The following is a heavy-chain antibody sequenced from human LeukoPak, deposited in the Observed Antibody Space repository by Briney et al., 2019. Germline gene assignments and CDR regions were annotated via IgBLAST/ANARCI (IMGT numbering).Heavy chain of an antibody. CDR1: GFTLSSNY. CDR3: ATETADY. J-gene: IGHJ4*02. Sequence: GGSLRLSCAASGFTLSSNYMSWVRQAPGEGLEWVSVIYSGGGTYYADSVKGRFTISRDNSKNTVYLQMNSLRAEDTAVYYCATETADYWGQGTLVTVSS. D-gene: IGHD2-21*02. CDR2: IYSGGGT. V-gene: IGHV3-66*01.